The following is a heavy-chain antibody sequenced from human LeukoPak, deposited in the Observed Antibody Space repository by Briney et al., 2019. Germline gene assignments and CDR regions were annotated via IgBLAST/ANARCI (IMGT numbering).Heavy chain of an antibody. CDR3: AKALYDILTGSDAFDI. V-gene: IGHV3-53*01. J-gene: IGHJ3*02. CDR1: GFTVSSNF. D-gene: IGHD3-9*01. Sequence: GGSLRLSCAASGFTVSSNFMAWVRQAPGKGLEWVSVIYGGGSTFYADSVKGRSTISRDNSQNTMYLQMNGLRAEDTAVYYCAKALYDILTGSDAFDIWGQGTMVTVSS. CDR2: IYGGGST.